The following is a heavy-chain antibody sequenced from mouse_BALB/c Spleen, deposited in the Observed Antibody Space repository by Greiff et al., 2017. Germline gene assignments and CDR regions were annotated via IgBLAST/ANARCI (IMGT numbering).Heavy chain of an antibody. CDR2: IDPANGNT. CDR3: ARHDGYCY. CDR1: GFNIKDTY. V-gene: IGHV14-3*02. J-gene: IGHJ2*01. D-gene: IGHD2-3*01. Sequence: VQLQQSGAELVKPRASVKLSCTASGFNIKDTYMHWVKQRPEQGLEWIGRIDPANGNTKYDPKFQGKATITADTSSNTAYLQLSSLTSEDTAVYYCARHDGYCYWGQGTTLTVSS.